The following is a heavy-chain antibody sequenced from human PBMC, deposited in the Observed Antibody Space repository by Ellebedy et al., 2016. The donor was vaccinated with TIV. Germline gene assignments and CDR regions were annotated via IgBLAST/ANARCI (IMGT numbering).Heavy chain of an antibody. J-gene: IGHJ5*02. Sequence: SETLSLTCAVYGGSFSGYYWSWIRQPPGKGLEWIGEINHSGSTNYNPSLKSRVTISVDTSKNQFSLKLSSVTAADTAVYYCARGSRERYYYGSGSSNWFDPWGQGTLVTVSS. V-gene: IGHV4-34*01. CDR2: INHSGST. CDR3: ARGSRERYYYGSGSSNWFDP. D-gene: IGHD3-10*01. CDR1: GGSFSGYY.